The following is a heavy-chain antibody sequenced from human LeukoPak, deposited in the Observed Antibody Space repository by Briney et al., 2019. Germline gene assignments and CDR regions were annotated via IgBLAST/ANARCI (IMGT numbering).Heavy chain of an antibody. Sequence: PGGSLRLSCVASGFTFSKYWMHWVRQAPGKGLVWVSRIKGDGTTITYADSVKGRFTISRDNAKNTLYLQIHTVRAEDTAVYYCARVAERVWYKDFDYWGQGILVTVSS. CDR2: IKGDGTTI. CDR1: GFTFSKYW. J-gene: IGHJ4*02. CDR3: ARVAERVWYKDFDY. V-gene: IGHV3-74*01. D-gene: IGHD1-1*01.